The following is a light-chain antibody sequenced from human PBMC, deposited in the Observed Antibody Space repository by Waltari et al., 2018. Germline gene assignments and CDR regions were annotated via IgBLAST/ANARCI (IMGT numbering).Light chain of an antibody. Sequence: EIALTPSPGTPSFPPGERATLPCMASQGVGKYLAWYQQRPGQAPRLLLYHASIRATGIPDRFSGSGYGTDFSLTISRLEPEDFAVYYCQKYDFLPATFGQGTTVEIK. CDR2: HAS. CDR1: QGVGKY. V-gene: IGKV3-20*01. CDR3: QKYDFLPAT. J-gene: IGKJ1*01.